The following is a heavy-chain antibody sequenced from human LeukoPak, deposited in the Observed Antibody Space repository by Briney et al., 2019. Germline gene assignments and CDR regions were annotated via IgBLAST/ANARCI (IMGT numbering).Heavy chain of an antibody. J-gene: IGHJ4*02. CDR3: ARPLETPVYCDYYFDY. Sequence: GESLQICCKGSGYSITSYWIGWVRQMPGKGLEWMGIIYPGDSDTRYSPSFQGQVTISADKSISTAYLQWSSLKASDTAMYYCARPLETPVYCDYYFDYWGQGTLVTVSS. V-gene: IGHV5-51*01. D-gene: IGHD4-17*01. CDR2: IYPGDSDT. CDR1: GYSITSYW.